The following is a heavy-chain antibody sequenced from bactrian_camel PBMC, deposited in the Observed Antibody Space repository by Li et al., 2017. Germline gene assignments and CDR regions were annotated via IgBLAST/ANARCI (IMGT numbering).Heavy chain of an antibody. CDR1: RATDS. V-gene: IGHV3S54*01. Sequence: VQLVESGGDSVQAGGSLRLSCAASRATDSMGWFRQAPGKEREGVARIATGSGNTYYADSAKGRFTISRDNAKNMLYLQMNSLKPEDTAMYYCTKDRSYGTRNWVQSTRGQGTQVTVS. CDR2: IATGSGNT. D-gene: IGHD3*01. J-gene: IGHJ4*01. CDR3: TKDRSYGTRNWVQST.